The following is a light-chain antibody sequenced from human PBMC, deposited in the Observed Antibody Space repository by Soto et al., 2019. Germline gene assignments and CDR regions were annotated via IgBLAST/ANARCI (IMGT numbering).Light chain of an antibody. V-gene: IGLV1-47*01. CDR3: AAWDDSLSGSYV. J-gene: IGLJ1*01. Sequence: QSALTQPPSASGTPGQRVTISFSGSSSNIGSNYVYWYQQLPGTAPKLLIYRNNQRPSGVPDRFSGSKSGTSASLAISGLRSEDEADYYCAAWDDSLSGSYVFGTGTKVTVL. CDR2: RNN. CDR1: SSNIGSNY.